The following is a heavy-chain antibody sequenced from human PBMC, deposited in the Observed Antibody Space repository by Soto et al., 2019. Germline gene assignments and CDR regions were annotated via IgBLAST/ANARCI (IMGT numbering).Heavy chain of an antibody. CDR1: GFSLSTSGMC. D-gene: IGHD3-10*01. J-gene: IGHJ6*02. Sequence: ESGPTLVNPTQTLTLTCTFSGFSLSTSGMCVSWIRQPPGKALEWLALIDWDDDKYYSTSLKTRLTISKDTSKNQVVLTMTNMDPVDTATYYCARIRGVRGAHYYYYGMDVWGQGTTVTVSS. CDR3: ARIRGVRGAHYYYYGMDV. V-gene: IGHV2-70*01. CDR2: IDWDDDK.